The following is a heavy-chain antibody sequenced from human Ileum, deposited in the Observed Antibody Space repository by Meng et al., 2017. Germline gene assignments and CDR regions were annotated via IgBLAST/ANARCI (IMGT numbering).Heavy chain of an antibody. CDR2: INHSGST. CDR1: GGSFSGYY. J-gene: IGHJ5*02. CDR3: ARGGPWFDP. V-gene: IGHV4-34*01. Sequence: LQPWGAGLLKPSGHLSLTCAVYGGSFSGYYWSWIRQPPGKGLEWIGEINHSGSTNYNPSLKSRVTISVDTSKNQFSLKLSSVTAADTAVYYCARGGPWFDPWGQGTLVTVSS.